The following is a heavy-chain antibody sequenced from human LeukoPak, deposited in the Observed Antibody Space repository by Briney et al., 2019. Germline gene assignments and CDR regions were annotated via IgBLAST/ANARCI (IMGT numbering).Heavy chain of an antibody. V-gene: IGHV3-33*01. CDR1: GFTLSSYG. D-gene: IGHD5-24*01. Sequence: GGSLRLSCAASGFTLSSYGMHWVRQAPGKGLEWVAVIWYDGSNKYYADSVKGRFTISRDNSKNTLYLQMNSLRAEDTAVYYCAREIREMATTHFDYWGQGTLVTVSS. J-gene: IGHJ4*02. CDR3: AREIREMATTHFDY. CDR2: IWYDGSNK.